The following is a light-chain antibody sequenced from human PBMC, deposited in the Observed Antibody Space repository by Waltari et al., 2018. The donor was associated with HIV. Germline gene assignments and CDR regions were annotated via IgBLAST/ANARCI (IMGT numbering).Light chain of an antibody. Sequence: QSVLTQPPSASGAPGQTVTISCSAITSNVETQWVYWYQQLPGTAPKLLIYRNYQRPSGVPDRFSSSKSGASASLIISGLRSEDEADYFCGVWDSTLKQWLFGGRTKLTVL. CDR3: GVWDSTLKQWL. J-gene: IGLJ3*02. CDR1: TSNVETQW. V-gene: IGLV1-47*01. CDR2: RNY.